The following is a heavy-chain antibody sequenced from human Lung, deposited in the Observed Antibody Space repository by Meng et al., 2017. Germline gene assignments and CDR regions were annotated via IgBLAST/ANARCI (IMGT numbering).Heavy chain of an antibody. CDR2: ISSSSA. J-gene: IGHJ4*02. CDR1: GFTFSSYS. Sequence: EVQLVEAGGGLGKPGGGRRRSCAASGFTFSSYSMNWVRQAPGKGLEWVSSISSSSAYADSVKGRFTISRDNAKNSLYLQMNSLRAEDTAVYYCARGRVVVAATPSDYWGQGTLVTVSS. D-gene: IGHD2-15*01. CDR3: ARGRVVVAATPSDY. V-gene: IGHV3-21*01.